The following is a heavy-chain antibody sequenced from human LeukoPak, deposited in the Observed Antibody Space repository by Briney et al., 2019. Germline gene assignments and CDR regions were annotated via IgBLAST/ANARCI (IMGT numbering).Heavy chain of an antibody. V-gene: IGHV3-21*01. CDR2: ISVRSNYI. CDR1: GYIFSSYS. Sequence: GGSLRLSCAASGYIFSSYSINWVRQAPGKGLEWVSSISVRSNYIYYADSVRGRFRISRDDARDLLYLQMNSLRAEDTAVYYCVRLRRNSDTSGFYYYYDFWGQGTLVTVSS. CDR3: VRLRRNSDTSGFYYYYDF. J-gene: IGHJ4*02. D-gene: IGHD3-22*01.